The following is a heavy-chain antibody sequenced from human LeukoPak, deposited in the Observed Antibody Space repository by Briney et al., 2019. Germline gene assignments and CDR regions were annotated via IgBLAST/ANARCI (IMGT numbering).Heavy chain of an antibody. CDR3: ARYCTVGKCLDY. Sequence: SETLSLTCTVSGGSISGYYWGWNRQPPGRGLEWIGYIYYRGSTNSNPSLKSRVTISVDTSKNQFSLKLSSVTPADTAVYYCARYCTVGKCLDYWGQGTLVTVSS. J-gene: IGHJ4*02. V-gene: IGHV4-59*01. D-gene: IGHD2-8*02. CDR1: GGSISGYY. CDR2: IYYRGST.